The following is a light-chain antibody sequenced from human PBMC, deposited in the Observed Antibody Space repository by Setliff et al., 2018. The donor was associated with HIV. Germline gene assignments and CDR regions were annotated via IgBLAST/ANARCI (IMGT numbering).Light chain of an antibody. CDR2: EVT. CDR1: SSDVGSYNL. J-gene: IGLJ1*01. CDR3: CSYRSISLYV. Sequence: QSALAQFASVSGSPGQSITISCTGTSSDVGSYNLVSWYQQHPGKAPKLMIYEVTKRPSGISHRFSGSKSGNTASLTISGLQAEDEAEYYCCSYRSISLYVFGTGTKVT. V-gene: IGLV2-23*02.